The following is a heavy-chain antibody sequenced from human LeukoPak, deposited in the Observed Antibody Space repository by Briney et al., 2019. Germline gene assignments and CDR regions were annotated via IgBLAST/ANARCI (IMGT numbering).Heavy chain of an antibody. CDR3: AKESYATIDY. Sequence: RGSLRLSCAASGFTFSSYGMHWVRQAPGKGLEWVAVISYDGSNKYYADSVKGRFTISRDNSKNTLYLQMNSLRAEDTAVYYCAKESYATIDYWAREPWSPSPQ. CDR2: ISYDGSNK. D-gene: IGHD5-12*01. J-gene: IGHJ4*02. CDR1: GFTFSSYG. V-gene: IGHV3-30*18.